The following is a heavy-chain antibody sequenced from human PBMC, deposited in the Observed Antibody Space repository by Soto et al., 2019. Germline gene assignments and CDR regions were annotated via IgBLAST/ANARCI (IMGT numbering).Heavy chain of an antibody. J-gene: IGHJ6*02. CDR1: GYSFTKYG. CDR2: INPGNGDT. Sequence: QVQLVQSGTEVKKPGASVKVSCKTSGYSFTKYGLHWVRQAPGQRLEWMGWINPGNGDTKYSQKFQGRVTITRDTSATTASMELSSLRSEDSAVFYCARTDCSSTSCYNYYYYGMDVWGQGTTVTVSS. D-gene: IGHD2-2*01. V-gene: IGHV1-3*01. CDR3: ARTDCSSTSCYNYYYYGMDV.